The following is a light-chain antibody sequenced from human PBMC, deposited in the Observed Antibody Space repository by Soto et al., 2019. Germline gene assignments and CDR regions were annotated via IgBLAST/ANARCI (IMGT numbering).Light chain of an antibody. Sequence: DIQMTQSPSNLSASVGDRVTITCRASQSISSWLAWYQQKPGKAPKVLIYDASSLESGVPSRFSGSGSGTEFTLTISSLQPDDFATYYCQQYNNYPLTFGQGTKVETK. CDR3: QQYNNYPLT. V-gene: IGKV1-5*01. J-gene: IGKJ1*01. CDR2: DAS. CDR1: QSISSW.